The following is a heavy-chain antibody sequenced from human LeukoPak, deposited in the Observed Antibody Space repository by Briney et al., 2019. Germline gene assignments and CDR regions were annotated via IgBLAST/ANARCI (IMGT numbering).Heavy chain of an antibody. CDR2: IYNSGST. D-gene: IGHD1-26*01. Sequence: PSETLSLTCTLSGGSISGYYWSWIRQPPGKGLEWIGYIYNSGSTTYNPSLKSRVTISVDTSTNQFSLKVNSVTAADTAMYFCARAGTYSGSRSADYWGQGTLVTVST. CDR3: ARAGTYSGSRSADY. V-gene: IGHV4-59*01. J-gene: IGHJ4*02. CDR1: GGSISGYY.